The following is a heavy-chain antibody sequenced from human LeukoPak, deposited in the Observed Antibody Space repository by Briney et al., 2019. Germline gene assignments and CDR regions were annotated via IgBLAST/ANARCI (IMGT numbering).Heavy chain of an antibody. Sequence: PSETLSLTCTVSGGSISSGSYYWSWIRQPAGKGLEWIGRIYTSGSTNYNPSLKSRVTISVDTSKNQFSLKLSSVTAADTAVYYCAREPVYYDSSGYLVWGQGTLVTVSS. V-gene: IGHV4-61*02. D-gene: IGHD3-22*01. CDR1: GGSISSGSYY. CDR2: IYTSGST. CDR3: AREPVYYDSSGYLV. J-gene: IGHJ4*02.